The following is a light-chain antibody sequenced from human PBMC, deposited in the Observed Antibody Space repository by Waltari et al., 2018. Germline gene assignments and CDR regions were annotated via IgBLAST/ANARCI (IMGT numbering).Light chain of an antibody. CDR2: DVN. Sequence: QSALTQPAFVSGSPGQSITIFCIGTNSDVGGYNYVPWYQQHPGKAPKPMIYDVNKGPSGVSNRFSGSKSGNTASLTISGLQAEDEADYYCNSYRNINTYVFGTGTKVTVL. V-gene: IGLV2-14*01. CDR1: NSDVGGYNY. CDR3: NSYRNINTYV. J-gene: IGLJ1*01.